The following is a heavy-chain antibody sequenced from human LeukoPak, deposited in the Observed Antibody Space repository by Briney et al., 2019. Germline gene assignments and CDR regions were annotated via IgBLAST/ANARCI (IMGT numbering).Heavy chain of an antibody. CDR2: IYHNGRA. D-gene: IGHD2-21*02. V-gene: IGHV4-59*01. CDR1: GGSISSFY. Sequence: TASETLSLTCFVSGGSISSFYWSWIRQPPGKGLEWIGYIYHNGRARYRPSLGSRVTMSLDTSKNQFSLKVKSLTAADTAVYYCAGRQQIVAVTASRDTFDIWGQGTMVTVSS. J-gene: IGHJ3*02. CDR3: AGRQQIVAVTASRDTFDI.